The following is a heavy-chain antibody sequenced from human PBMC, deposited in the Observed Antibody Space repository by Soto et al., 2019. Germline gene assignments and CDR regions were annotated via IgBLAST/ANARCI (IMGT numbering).Heavy chain of an antibody. CDR2: INHSGST. Sequence: QVQLQQWGAGLLKPSETLSLTCAVYGGSFSGYYWSWIRQPPGKGLEWIGEINHSGSTNYNPSRKSRVTISVDTSKNQFSLKLSSVTAADTAVYYCARGRRRLRNAEYFQHWGQGTLVTVSS. V-gene: IGHV4-34*01. J-gene: IGHJ1*01. CDR3: ARGRRRLRNAEYFQH. CDR1: GGSFSGYY.